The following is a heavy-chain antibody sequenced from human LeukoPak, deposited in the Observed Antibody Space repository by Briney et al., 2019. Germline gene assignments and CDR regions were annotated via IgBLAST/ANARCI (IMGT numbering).Heavy chain of an antibody. CDR3: AGAYCGGDCHLHTYYFDY. J-gene: IGHJ4*02. Sequence: SETLSLTCAVYGGLFSGYSWSWIRQPPGKGLEWIGEINHGGSTNYNPSLKSRVTISVDTSKNQFSLKLSSVTAADTAVYYCAGAYCGGDCHLHTYYFDYWGQGTLVTVSS. CDR1: GGLFSGYS. CDR2: INHGGST. D-gene: IGHD2-21*02. V-gene: IGHV4-34*01.